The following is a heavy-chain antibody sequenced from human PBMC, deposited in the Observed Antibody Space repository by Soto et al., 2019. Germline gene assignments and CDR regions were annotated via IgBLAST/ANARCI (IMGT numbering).Heavy chain of an antibody. CDR3: ARGPVVDSAILSEGNWFDP. J-gene: IGHJ5*02. V-gene: IGHV1-2*04. Sequence: ASVKVSCKASGYTFTGYYMHWVRQAPGQGLEWMGWINPNSGGTNYAQKFQGWVTMTRDTSISTAYMELSRLRSDDTAVYYCARGPVVDSAILSEGNWFDPWGQGTLVTVSS. CDR2: INPNSGGT. CDR1: GYTFTGYY. D-gene: IGHD2-2*02.